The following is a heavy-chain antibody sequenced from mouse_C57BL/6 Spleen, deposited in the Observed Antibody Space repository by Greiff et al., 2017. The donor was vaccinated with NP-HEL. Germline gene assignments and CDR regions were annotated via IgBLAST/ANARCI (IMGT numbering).Heavy chain of an antibody. CDR3: ARARVYYYCSSSYWYFDV. J-gene: IGHJ1*03. CDR2: IYPGSGST. CDR1: GYTFTSYW. Sequence: QVQLQQPGAELVKPGASVKMSCKASGYTFTSYWITWVKQRPGQGLEWIGDIYPGSGSTNYNEKFKSKATLTVDTSSSTAYMQLSSLTSEDSAVYYCARARVYYYCSSSYWYFDVWGTGTTVTVSS. D-gene: IGHD1-1*01. V-gene: IGHV1-55*01.